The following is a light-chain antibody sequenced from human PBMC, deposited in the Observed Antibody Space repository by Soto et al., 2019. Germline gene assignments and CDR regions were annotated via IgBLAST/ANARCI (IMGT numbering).Light chain of an antibody. J-gene: IGLJ2*01. CDR2: DVS. Sequence: QSALTQPRSVSGSPGQSVTFSCTGTSTDVSTYNFVSWYQQHPGKAPKLVIYDVSQRPSGVPDRFSGSKSGDTASLTISGLQAEDEADYYCCSYAGTYTSFGGGTKLTVL. CDR3: CSYAGTYTS. CDR1: STDVSTYNF. V-gene: IGLV2-11*01.